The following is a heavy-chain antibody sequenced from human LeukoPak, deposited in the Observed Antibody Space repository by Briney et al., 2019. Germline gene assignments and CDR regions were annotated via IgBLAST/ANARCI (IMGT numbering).Heavy chain of an antibody. D-gene: IGHD2-21*02. CDR1: GLTFRSYS. J-gene: IGHJ6*02. CDR2: TDVGGDGYK. CDR3: ARGVTATRYFYYGLDV. V-gene: IGHV3-21*05. Sequence: GGSLRLSCAASGLTFRSYSMNWVRQAPGKGLEWISYTDVGGDGYKYYADSVKGRFTISRDNAKNSLYLQMNSLRVEDTAVYYCARGVTATRYFYYGLDVWGLGTTVTVSS.